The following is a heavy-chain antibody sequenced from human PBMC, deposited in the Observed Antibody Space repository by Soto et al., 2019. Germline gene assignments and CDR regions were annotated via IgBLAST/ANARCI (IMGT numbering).Heavy chain of an antibody. CDR2: IIPIFGTA. D-gene: IGHD3-10*01. CDR3: NRKRITMVRGVIIKDYYYGMDV. J-gene: IGHJ6*02. Sequence: GASVNVSCKASGGTFRSYAISLVRQAPGQGLEGMGGIIPIFGTANYAQKFQGRVTITADESTSTAYMELSSLRSEDTAVYYCNRKRITMVRGVIIKDYYYGMDVWGQGTTVTVSS. CDR1: GGTFRSYA. V-gene: IGHV1-69*13.